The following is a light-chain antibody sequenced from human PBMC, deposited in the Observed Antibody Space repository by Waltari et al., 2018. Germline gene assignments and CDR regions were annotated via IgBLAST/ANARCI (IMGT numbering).Light chain of an antibody. CDR1: SGHSSYA. J-gene: IGLJ2*01. CDR2: LNSDGSH. V-gene: IGLV4-69*01. CDR3: QTWGTGPV. Sequence: QLVLTQSPSASASLGASVKLTCTLSSGHSSYAIAWPQQQPEKGPRYLMKLNSDGSHSKGDGIPDRFSGSSSGAERYLTIYSLQSEDEADYYCQTWGTGPVFGGGTKLTVL.